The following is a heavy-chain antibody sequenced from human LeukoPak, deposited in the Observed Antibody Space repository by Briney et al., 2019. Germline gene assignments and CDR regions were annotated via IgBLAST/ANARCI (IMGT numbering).Heavy chain of an antibody. D-gene: IGHD6-13*01. V-gene: IGHV1-18*01. CDR3: ATDRGSSWYNWFDP. CDR2: ISAYKSNT. J-gene: IGHJ5*02. Sequence: ASVKVSCKTSGYTFTSYGISWVRQAPGQGLEWMGWISAYKSNTNFAQNLQGRVTMTGDTSTDTAYMELSSLRSEDTAVYYCATDRGSSWYNWFDPWGQGTLVTVSS. CDR1: GYTFTSYG.